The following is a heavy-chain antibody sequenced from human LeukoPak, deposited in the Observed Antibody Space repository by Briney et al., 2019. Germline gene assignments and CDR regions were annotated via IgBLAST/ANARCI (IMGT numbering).Heavy chain of an antibody. V-gene: IGHV3-21*01. CDR2: ISSSSSYI. CDR1: GFTFSSYS. J-gene: IGHJ6*02. Sequence: GGCLSLSCAASGFTFSSYSMNWVRLAPGKGLEWVSSISSSSSYIYYADSVKGRFTISRDNAKNSLYLQMNSLRAEDTAVYYCARDWGYYYYYGMDVWGQGTTVTVS. CDR3: ARDWGYYYYYGMDV. D-gene: IGHD3-16*01.